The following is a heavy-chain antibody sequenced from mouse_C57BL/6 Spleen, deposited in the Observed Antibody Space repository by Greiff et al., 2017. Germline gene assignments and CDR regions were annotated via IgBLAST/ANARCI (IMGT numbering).Heavy chain of an antibody. CDR3: SRAYYTYSWFAC. CDR1: GYAFSSSW. Sequence: QVQLQQSGPELVKPGASVKISCKASGYAFSSSWMNWVKQRPGQGLEWIGRIYPGDGDTNYNGKFKGKATLTADKSSSPAYMQLSSLTSEDSAVYCCSRAYYTYSWFACWGQGTLVTVSA. J-gene: IGHJ3*01. D-gene: IGHD2-12*01. V-gene: IGHV1-82*01. CDR2: IYPGDGDT.